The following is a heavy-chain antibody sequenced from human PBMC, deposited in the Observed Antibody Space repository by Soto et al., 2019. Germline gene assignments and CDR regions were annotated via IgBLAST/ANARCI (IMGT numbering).Heavy chain of an antibody. D-gene: IGHD5-12*01. V-gene: IGHV3-30-3*01. CDR3: AKETSAYEIDY. J-gene: IGHJ4*02. CDR1: GFIFSGYA. CDR2: ISYDGNTK. Sequence: QVQLVESGGGVVQPGRSLRLSCAASGFIFSGYAMHWVRQAPGKGLNWVAVISYDGNTKYYADSVKGRFTVSRDNSKNTLYVQMNNLSPEDTAIYYCAKETSAYEIDYWGQGTLVTVSS.